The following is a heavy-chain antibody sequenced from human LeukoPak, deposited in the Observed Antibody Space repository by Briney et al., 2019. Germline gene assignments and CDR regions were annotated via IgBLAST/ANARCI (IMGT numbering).Heavy chain of an antibody. Sequence: SETLSLTCTVSGYSISSGYYWGWIRQPPGKGLEWIGSIYHSGSTYYNPSLTSRVTISVDTSKNQFSLKLSSVTAADTAVYYCARCDYGDDGRVDYYYYMDVWGKGTTVTVSS. CDR3: ARCDYGDDGRVDYYYYMDV. D-gene: IGHD4-17*01. V-gene: IGHV4-38-2*02. J-gene: IGHJ6*03. CDR2: IYHSGST. CDR1: GYSISSGYY.